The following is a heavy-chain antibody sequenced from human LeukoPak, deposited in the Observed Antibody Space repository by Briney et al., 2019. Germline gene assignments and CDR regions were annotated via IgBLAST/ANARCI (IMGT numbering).Heavy chain of an antibody. CDR2: IYHSGST. CDR3: LYGGNSVDWVY. J-gene: IGHJ4*02. Sequence: PSGTLSLTCVVSGGSISSSKWWSWVRQPPGKGLEWIGEIYHSGSTNYNPSLKSRVTMSVDKSKNQFSLNLSSVTAADTALYYCLYGGNSVDWVYWGQGTLVTVSS. CDR1: GGSISSSKW. D-gene: IGHD4-23*01. V-gene: IGHV4-4*02.